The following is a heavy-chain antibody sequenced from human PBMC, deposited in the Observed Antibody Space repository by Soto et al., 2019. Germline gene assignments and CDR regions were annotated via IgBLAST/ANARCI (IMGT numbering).Heavy chain of an antibody. CDR2: ISGSGGST. CDR1: GFTFSSYA. J-gene: IGHJ4*02. CDR3: AKADTYYYDSSGYYLKFDY. Sequence: PGGSLRLSCAASGFTFSSYAMSWVRQAPGKGLEWVSAISGSGGSTYYADSVKGRFTISRDNSKNTLYLQMNSLRAEDTAVYYCAKADTYYYDSSGYYLKFDYWGQGTLVTVSS. V-gene: IGHV3-23*01. D-gene: IGHD3-22*01.